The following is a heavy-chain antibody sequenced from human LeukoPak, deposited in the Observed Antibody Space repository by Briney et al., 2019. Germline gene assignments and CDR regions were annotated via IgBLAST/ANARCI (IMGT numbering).Heavy chain of an antibody. CDR2: IRYDGSNK. D-gene: IGHD5-18*01. CDR3: AKGGLTAIAPKGAFDI. V-gene: IGHV3-30*02. J-gene: IGHJ3*02. Sequence: GGSLRLSCAASGFTFSSYGMHWVRQAPGKGLEWVAFIRYDGSNKYYADSVKGRFTISRDNSKNTLYLQMNSLRAEDTAVYYCAKGGLTAIAPKGAFDIWGQGTMVTVSS. CDR1: GFTFSSYG.